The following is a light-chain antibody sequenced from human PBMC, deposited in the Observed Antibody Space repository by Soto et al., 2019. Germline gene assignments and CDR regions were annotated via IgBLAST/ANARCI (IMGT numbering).Light chain of an antibody. V-gene: IGLV2-14*01. Sequence: QSVLTQPASVSGSPGQSITISCTGTSSDVGGYKYVSWYQQHSGKAPKLIIYEVSNRPSGVSNRFSGSKSGNTASLTISGLQAEDEADYYCSSYTSSSTLVFGNGTKVTVL. CDR3: SSYTSSSTLV. CDR2: EVS. CDR1: SSDVGGYKY. J-gene: IGLJ1*01.